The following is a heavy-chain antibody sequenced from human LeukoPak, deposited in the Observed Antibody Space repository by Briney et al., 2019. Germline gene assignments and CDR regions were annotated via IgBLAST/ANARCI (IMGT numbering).Heavy chain of an antibody. CDR2: IYYSGST. CDR3: ARGNWQPYYFDY. J-gene: IGHJ4*02. Sequence: SETLSLTCTVSGGSISSSNYYWGWIRQPPGKGLEWIGSIYYSGSTYYNPPLKSRVTISVDTSKNQFSLKLSSVTAADTAVYYCARGNWQPYYFDYWGQGTLVTVSS. V-gene: IGHV4-39*01. D-gene: IGHD1-1*01. CDR1: GGSISSSNYY.